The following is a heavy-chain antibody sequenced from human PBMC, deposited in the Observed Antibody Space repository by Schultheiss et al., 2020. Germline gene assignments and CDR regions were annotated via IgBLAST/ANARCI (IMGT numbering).Heavy chain of an antibody. J-gene: IGHJ4*02. Sequence: SETLSLTCTVSGGSISSGGYYWSWIRQPPGKGLEWIGEINHSGSTNYNPSLKSRVTISVDTSKNQFSLKLSSVTAADTAVYYCARDFYGSGRYYFDYWGQGNLGTVSS. D-gene: IGHD3-10*01. CDR3: ARDFYGSGRYYFDY. V-gene: IGHV4-61*08. CDR2: INHSGST. CDR1: GGSISSGGYY.